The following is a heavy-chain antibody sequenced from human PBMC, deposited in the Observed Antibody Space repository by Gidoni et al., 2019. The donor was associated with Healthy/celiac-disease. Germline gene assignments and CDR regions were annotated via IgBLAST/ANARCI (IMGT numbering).Heavy chain of an antibody. CDR2: INPNSGGT. CDR1: GYTFTGYY. Sequence: QVQLVQSGAEVKKPGASVKVSCKASGYTFTGYYMHWVRQAPGQGLEWMGRINPNSGGTNYAQKFQGRVTMTRDTSISTAYMELSRLRSDDTAVYYCARVPDYCSGGSCYSPLFDYWGQGTLVTVSS. CDR3: ARVPDYCSGGSCYSPLFDY. D-gene: IGHD2-15*01. V-gene: IGHV1-2*06. J-gene: IGHJ4*02.